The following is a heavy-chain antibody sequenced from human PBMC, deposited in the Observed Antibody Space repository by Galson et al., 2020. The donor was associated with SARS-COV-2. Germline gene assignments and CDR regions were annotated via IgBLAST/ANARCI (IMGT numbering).Heavy chain of an antibody. J-gene: IGHJ5*02. CDR1: GGSIYSAGYY. CDR2: IHYTGST. D-gene: IGHD6-13*01. CDR3: ARGNSPSSGWFRGVNWFDP. Sequence: ASETLSLTCTVSGGSIYSAGYYWSWIRQHPGKGLDWIGYIHYTGSTDYNPSLKSRTTISLDTSKNQFSLKLTSVTAADTAVYYCARGNSPSSGWFRGVNWFDPWGQGTLVIVSS. V-gene: IGHV4-31*03.